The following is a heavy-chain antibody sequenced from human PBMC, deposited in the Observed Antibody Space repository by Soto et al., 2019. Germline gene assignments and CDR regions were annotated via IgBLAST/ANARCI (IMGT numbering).Heavy chain of an antibody. CDR1: GYPFTSYV. CDR2: ISAYNGNT. J-gene: IGHJ6*03. D-gene: IGHD2-21*02. Sequence: QVQLVQSGAEVKKPGASVKVSCKASGYPFTSYVITWVRRAPGQGLGWMGWISAYNGNTNYAQKLQGRVTMTTDTPTSTAYMELRSLRSDDTAVYYCARAGLPPYYYMDVWGKGTTVTVSS. CDR3: ARAGLPPYYYMDV. V-gene: IGHV1-18*01.